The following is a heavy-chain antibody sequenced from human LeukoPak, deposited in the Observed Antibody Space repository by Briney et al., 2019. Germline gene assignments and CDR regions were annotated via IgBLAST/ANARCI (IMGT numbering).Heavy chain of an antibody. CDR2: IKQDGSEK. D-gene: IGHD4-17*01. J-gene: IGHJ4*02. Sequence: TLRLSCAASRFTFTSYGISWVRQAPGQGREWVANIKQDGSEKYYVDSVKGRFTISRDNAKNSLYLQMNSLRAEDTAVYYCARDRRQRGDYFFDYWGQGTLVTVSS. V-gene: IGHV3-7*01. CDR3: ARDRRQRGDYFFDY. CDR1: RFTFTSYG.